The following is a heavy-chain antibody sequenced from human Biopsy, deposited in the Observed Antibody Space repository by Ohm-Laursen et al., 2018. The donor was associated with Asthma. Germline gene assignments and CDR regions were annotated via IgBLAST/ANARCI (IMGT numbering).Heavy chain of an antibody. CDR2: INSVFGTT. CDR1: GGTFNTYV. D-gene: IGHD2-2*01. J-gene: IGHJ4*02. V-gene: IGHV1-69*13. Sequence: ASVKVSCKSLGGTFNTYVIGWVRQAPGQGLEWMGGINSVFGTTTYPQKFQDRVTITADDSTSTVYKELSSLRSEDTAVYYCARKAGSCISRTCYSLDFWGQGTLVTVSS. CDR3: ARKAGSCISRTCYSLDF.